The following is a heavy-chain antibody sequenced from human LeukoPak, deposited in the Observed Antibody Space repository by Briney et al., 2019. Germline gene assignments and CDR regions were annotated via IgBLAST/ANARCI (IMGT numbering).Heavy chain of an antibody. CDR3: VKDRTGTYTLDY. CDR1: GFTFSNYA. Sequence: GRALRLSCAAPGFTFSNYAIHWGRQAPGKGLERVAFISDDGSKQHYADSVKGRFTISRDNSKNTLNLQMNSLRAEDTAVYYCVKDRTGTYTLDYWGQRTLVTVSS. CDR2: ISDDGSKQ. J-gene: IGHJ4*02. V-gene: IGHV3-30-3*01. D-gene: IGHD3-10*01.